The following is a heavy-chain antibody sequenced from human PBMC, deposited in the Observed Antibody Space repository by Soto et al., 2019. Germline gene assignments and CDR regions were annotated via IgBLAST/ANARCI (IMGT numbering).Heavy chain of an antibody. V-gene: IGHV5-51*01. D-gene: IGHD2-2*02. CDR1: GYSFTSYW. CDR2: IYPGDSDT. J-gene: IGHJ6*02. CDR3: ARTVVVPAAIRRRSGDYYYGMDV. Sequence: RGESLKISCKGSGYSFTSYWIGWVRQMPGKGLEWMGIIYPGDSDTRYSPSFQGQVTISADKSISTAYLQWSSLKASDTAMYYCARTVVVPAAIRRRSGDYYYGMDVWGQGTTVTVSS.